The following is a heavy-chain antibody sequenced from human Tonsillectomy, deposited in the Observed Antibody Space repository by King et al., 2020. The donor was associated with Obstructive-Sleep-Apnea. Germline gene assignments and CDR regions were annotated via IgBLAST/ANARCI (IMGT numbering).Heavy chain of an antibody. Sequence: VQLVESGGGVVQPGRSLRLSCAASGFTFSSYAMHWVRQAPGKGLEWVAGISYDGSNKYYADSVKGRFTISRDNSKNTLYLQMNSLRAEDTAVYYCARDSSGSHFDYWGQGTLVTVSS. CDR1: GFTFSSYA. J-gene: IGHJ4*02. D-gene: IGHD3-22*01. V-gene: IGHV3-30-3*01. CDR3: ARDSSGSHFDY. CDR2: ISYDGSNK.